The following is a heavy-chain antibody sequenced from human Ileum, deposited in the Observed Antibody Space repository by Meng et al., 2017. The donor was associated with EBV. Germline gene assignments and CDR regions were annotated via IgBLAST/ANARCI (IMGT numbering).Heavy chain of an antibody. CDR3: ARDPSNTSGWYAYSDD. Sequence: QVQLVQSGVEVKKPGASVKVSFKASGYAFTHHGITWVRQAPGQGLEWMGWISGYNGNTHYAQKLQGRVTMTTDTSTSTAYMELRSLRSDDTAVYYCARDPSNTSGWYAYSDDWGQGTLVTVSS. D-gene: IGHD6-19*01. V-gene: IGHV1-18*04. CDR2: ISGYNGNT. J-gene: IGHJ4*02. CDR1: GYAFTHHG.